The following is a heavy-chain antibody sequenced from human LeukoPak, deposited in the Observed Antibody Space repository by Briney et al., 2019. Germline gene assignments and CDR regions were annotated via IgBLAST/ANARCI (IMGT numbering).Heavy chain of an antibody. V-gene: IGHV4-34*01. D-gene: IGHD3-22*01. CDR2: INHGGST. CDR3: ARGKRTRYYYDSSGYPDY. J-gene: IGHJ4*02. CDR1: GQSFSGYY. Sequence: PSESLARTSAADGQSFSGYYWSLIRQPPGKGLEWIAEINHGGSTNYNPSLKSRVTISVDTSKNQFSLKLSSVTAADTAVYYCARGKRTRYYYDSSGYPDYWGQGTLVTVSS.